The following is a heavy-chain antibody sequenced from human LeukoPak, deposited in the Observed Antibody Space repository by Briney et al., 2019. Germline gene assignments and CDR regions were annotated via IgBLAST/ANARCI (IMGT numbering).Heavy chain of an antibody. CDR1: GGSISSSSYY. CDR2: IFYSGNT. CDR3: ARLSVIPPNDAFDI. D-gene: IGHD3-16*02. V-gene: IGHV4-39*07. Sequence: PSETLSLTCNVSGGSISSSSYYWGWLRQPPGKGLEGIGSIFYSGNTHHSPSLKSRVTISLDTSKTQFSLKLSSVTAADTAVYYCARLSVIPPNDAFDIWGQGTMVTVSS. J-gene: IGHJ3*02.